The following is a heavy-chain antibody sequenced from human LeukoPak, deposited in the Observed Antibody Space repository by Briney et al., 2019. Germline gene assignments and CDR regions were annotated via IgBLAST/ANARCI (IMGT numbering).Heavy chain of an antibody. V-gene: IGHV3-23*01. Sequence: GGSLRLSCAAPGFTFSSYAMSWVRQAPGKGLEWVSAISGTGDSTYYADSVKGRFTISRDSSKNTLYLQMNSLRAEDTAVYYCAREGRIFYGSGSYWAQDYYYYMDVWGIGTTVTVSS. CDR2: ISGTGDST. J-gene: IGHJ6*03. CDR1: GFTFSSYA. CDR3: AREGRIFYGSGSYWAQDYYYYMDV. D-gene: IGHD3-10*01.